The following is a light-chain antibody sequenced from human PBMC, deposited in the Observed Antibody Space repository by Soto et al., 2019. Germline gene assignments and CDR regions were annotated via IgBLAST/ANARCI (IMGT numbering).Light chain of an antibody. J-gene: IGKJ4*01. CDR3: QQYHSRLT. CDR2: DAS. V-gene: IGKV1-33*01. Sequence: DRQMTQSPSSLSASVGDRVTITCQASQDIRNFLNWYQQKPGKAPKLLIYDASNLETGVPSRFSGSGSGTDFTFTISSLQPEDVATYYCQQYHSRLTFGGGTKVEIE. CDR1: QDIRNF.